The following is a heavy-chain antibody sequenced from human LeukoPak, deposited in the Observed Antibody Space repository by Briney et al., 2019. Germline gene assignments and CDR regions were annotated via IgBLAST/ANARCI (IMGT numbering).Heavy chain of an antibody. CDR1: GGSFSSYY. D-gene: IGHD6-19*01. CDR2: INHSGST. J-gene: IGHJ6*03. Sequence: PSETLSLTCAVYGGSFSSYYWSWIRQPPGKGLEWIGEINHSGSTNYNPSLKSRVTISVDTSKNQSSLKLSSVTAADTAVYYCARVIKVSSGWYGNYYYYYMDVWGKGTTVTVSS. V-gene: IGHV4-34*01. CDR3: ARVIKVSSGWYGNYYYYYMDV.